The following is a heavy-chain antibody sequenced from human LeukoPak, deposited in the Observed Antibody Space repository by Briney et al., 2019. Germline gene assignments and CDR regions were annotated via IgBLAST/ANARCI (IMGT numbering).Heavy chain of an antibody. CDR1: GFTVSSNY. V-gene: IGHV3-53*01. CDR2: IYSGGST. J-gene: IGHJ4*02. Sequence: GGSLRLSCAASGFTVSSNYMSWVRQAPGKGLEWVSVIYSGGSTYYADSVKGRFTISRDNSKNTLYLQMNSLRAEDTAVYYCTRDLLGYCSTTSCHFFDYWGQGTLVTVSS. D-gene: IGHD2-2*01. CDR3: TRDLLGYCSTTSCHFFDY.